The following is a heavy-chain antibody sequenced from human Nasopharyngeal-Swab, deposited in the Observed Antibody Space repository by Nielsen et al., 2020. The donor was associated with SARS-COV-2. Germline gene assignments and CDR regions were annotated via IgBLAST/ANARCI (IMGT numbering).Heavy chain of an antibody. CDR2: IYYSGST. CDR1: GGSISSSSYY. V-gene: IGHV4-39*01. CDR3: ARTGTNSVGYYYYMDV. J-gene: IGHJ6*03. Sequence: SETLSLTCTVSGGSISSSSYYWGWIRQPPGKGLEWIGSIYYSGSTYYNPSLKSRVTISVDTSKNQFSLKLGSVTAADTAVYYCARTGTNSVGYYYYMDVWGKGTTVTVSS. D-gene: IGHD3-10*01.